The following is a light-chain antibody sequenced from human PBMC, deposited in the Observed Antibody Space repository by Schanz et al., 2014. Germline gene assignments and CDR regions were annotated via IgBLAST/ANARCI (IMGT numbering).Light chain of an antibody. CDR2: EVV. CDR1: SSDIGRYNY. J-gene: IGLJ7*01. CDR3: SSFTSTNTWV. Sequence: QSALTQPPSASGSPGQSVTISCTGTSSDIGRYNYVSWYQQHPGKAPKLILFEVVKRPTGVPDRFSGSKSGDTASLTVSGPQAEDESDYYCSSFTSTNTWVFGGGTQPTVL. V-gene: IGLV2-8*01.